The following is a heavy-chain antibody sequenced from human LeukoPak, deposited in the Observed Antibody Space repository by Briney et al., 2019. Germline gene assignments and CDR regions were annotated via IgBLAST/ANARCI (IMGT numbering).Heavy chain of an antibody. CDR2: ISWNSGGI. J-gene: IGHJ4*02. Sequence: GRSLSLPCAASGFTFDDYAMHCVRQAPGKGLEWVSGISWNSGGIGYADSVKGRFTISRDNAKNSLYLQMNSLRADDTALYYCAKGKKMTVAGLFDYWGQGTLVTVSS. CDR3: AKGKKMTVAGLFDY. CDR1: GFTFDDYA. D-gene: IGHD6-19*01. V-gene: IGHV3-9*01.